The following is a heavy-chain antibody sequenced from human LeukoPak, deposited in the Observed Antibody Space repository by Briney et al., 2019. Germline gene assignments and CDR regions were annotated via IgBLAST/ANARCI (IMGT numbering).Heavy chain of an antibody. CDR2: INPNSGGT. Sequence: ASVKVSCKASGYTFTGYYMHWVRQVPGQGLEWMGRINPNSGGTNYAQKFQGRVTMTRDTSISTAYMELSRLRSDDTAVYYCARVSPKGYYDSSGYYTYWGQGTLVTLSS. D-gene: IGHD3-22*01. CDR1: GYTFTGYY. CDR3: ARVSPKGYYDSSGYYTY. V-gene: IGHV1-2*06. J-gene: IGHJ4*02.